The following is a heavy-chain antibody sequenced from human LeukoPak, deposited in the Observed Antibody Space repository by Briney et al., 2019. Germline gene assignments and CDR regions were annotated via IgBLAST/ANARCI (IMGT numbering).Heavy chain of an antibody. Sequence: PGGSLRLSCAASGFTFSSYAMSWVRQAPGKGLEWVSAISGSGGSTYYADSVKGRFTISRDNSKNTLYLQMNSLRAEDTAVYYCAKEELTYYYDSSGYLDAFDIWGQGTMVTVSP. V-gene: IGHV3-23*01. CDR3: AKEELTYYYDSSGYLDAFDI. D-gene: IGHD3-22*01. CDR2: ISGSGGST. CDR1: GFTFSSYA. J-gene: IGHJ3*02.